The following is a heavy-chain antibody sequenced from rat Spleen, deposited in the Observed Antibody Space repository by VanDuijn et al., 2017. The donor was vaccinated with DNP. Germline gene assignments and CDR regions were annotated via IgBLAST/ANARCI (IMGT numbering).Heavy chain of an antibody. V-gene: IGHV5-17*01. CDR1: GFAFSDFA. CDR3: SGLYGMDA. Sequence: EVQLVESGGGVVQVGRSLKLSCTASGFAFSDFAMAYIRQAPKKGLEWVATINYDGSRAYYRDSEKGRFTISRDNAKSTLYLQMDSLRSDDTATYFWSGLYGMDAWGQGSSVTVSS. J-gene: IGHJ4*01. CDR2: INYDGSRA. D-gene: IGHD1-7*01.